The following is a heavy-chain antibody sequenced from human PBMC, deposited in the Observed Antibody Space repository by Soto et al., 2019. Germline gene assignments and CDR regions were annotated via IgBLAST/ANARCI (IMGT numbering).Heavy chain of an antibody. Sequence: SVKVSCKSSGGTFSSYTITWVRQAPGQGLEWMGRIIPILDITNFAQRFQGRVTITADKSTSTAYMELSSLRSEDTAVYYCARGGGNSETFYYYYGMDVWGQGTTVTVSS. CDR3: ARGGGNSETFYYYYGMDV. V-gene: IGHV1-69*02. CDR1: GGTFSSYT. J-gene: IGHJ6*02. D-gene: IGHD3-16*01. CDR2: IIPILDIT.